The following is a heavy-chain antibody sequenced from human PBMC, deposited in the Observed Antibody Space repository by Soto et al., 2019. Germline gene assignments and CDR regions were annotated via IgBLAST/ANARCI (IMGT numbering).Heavy chain of an antibody. D-gene: IGHD3-16*01. J-gene: IGHJ4*02. V-gene: IGHV3-30*03. Sequence: GGSLRLSCAASGFTFSSYGMHWVRQAPGKGLEWVAVISYDGSNKYYADSVKGRFTISRDNSKNTLYLQMNSLRAEDTAVYYCATGDYGISYYFDYWGQGTLVTVSS. CDR1: GFTFSSYG. CDR2: ISYDGSNK. CDR3: ATGDYGISYYFDY.